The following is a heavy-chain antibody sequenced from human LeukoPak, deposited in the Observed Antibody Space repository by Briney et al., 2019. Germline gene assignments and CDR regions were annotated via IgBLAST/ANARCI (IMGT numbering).Heavy chain of an antibody. D-gene: IGHD6-19*01. V-gene: IGHV3-7*01. CDR3: ASIIAVAGSYYFDY. CDR2: IKQDESEK. Sequence: GGSLRLSCAASGFTFSSYWMSWVRQAPGKGLEWVANIKQDESEKYYVDSVKGRFTISRDNAKNSLYLQMNSLRAEETAVYYCASIIAVAGSYYFDYWGQGTLVTVSS. CDR1: GFTFSSYW. J-gene: IGHJ4*02.